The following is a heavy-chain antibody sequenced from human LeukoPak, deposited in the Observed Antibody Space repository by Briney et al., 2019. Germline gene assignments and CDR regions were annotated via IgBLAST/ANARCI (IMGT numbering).Heavy chain of an antibody. CDR2: ISSSGSTI. CDR1: GFTFSSYE. Sequence: GGSLRLSCAASGFTFSSYEMNWVRQAPGKGLEWVSYISSSGSTIYYADSVKGRFTISRDSSNHMLYLQMNSLRVEDTAVYYCTRGDAAMGEFWGQGTLVTVSS. D-gene: IGHD5-18*01. V-gene: IGHV3-48*03. CDR3: TRGDAAMGEF. J-gene: IGHJ4*02.